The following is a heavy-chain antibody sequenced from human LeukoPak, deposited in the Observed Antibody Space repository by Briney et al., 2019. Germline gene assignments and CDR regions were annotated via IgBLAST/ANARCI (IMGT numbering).Heavy chain of an antibody. CDR1: GFTFSSHA. D-gene: IGHD6-13*01. Sequence: GGSLRLSCAGSGFTFSSHAMHWVRQAPRKGQEYVAAISANGGTTYYADSVKGRFTISRDNSKNTLYLQLGSLRPDDMALYYCARAGFRNSWPIDFWGQGALVTVSS. CDR2: ISANGGTT. J-gene: IGHJ4*02. V-gene: IGHV3-64*02. CDR3: ARAGFRNSWPIDF.